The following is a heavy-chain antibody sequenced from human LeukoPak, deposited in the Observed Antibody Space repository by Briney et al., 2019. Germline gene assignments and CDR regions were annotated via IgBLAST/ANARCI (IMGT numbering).Heavy chain of an antibody. CDR3: ARGQVVTAIIDY. D-gene: IGHD2-21*02. J-gene: IGHJ4*02. Sequence: SETLSLTCTVSGGSISSYYWSWIRQPPVKGLEWIGYIYYSGSTNYNPSLKSRVTISVDTSKNQFSLKLSSVTAADTAVYYCARGQVVTAIIDYWGQGTLVTVSS. V-gene: IGHV4-59*01. CDR1: GGSISSYY. CDR2: IYYSGST.